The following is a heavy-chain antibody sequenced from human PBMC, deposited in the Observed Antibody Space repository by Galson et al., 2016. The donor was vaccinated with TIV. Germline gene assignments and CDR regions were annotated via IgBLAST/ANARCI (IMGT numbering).Heavy chain of an antibody. D-gene: IGHD5-12*01. CDR1: GYTFTGYF. CDR3: ARAPTLIVATIYWYFYL. V-gene: IGHV1-2*02. J-gene: IGHJ2*01. CDR2: INPNSGGT. Sequence: SVKVSCKASGYTFTGYFMHWVRQAPGQGLEWMGWINPNSGGTNYAQKFQGRVTMTRDTSISTAYMELSSLISDDTAMYFCARAPTLIVATIYWYFYLWGRGTLVTVSS.